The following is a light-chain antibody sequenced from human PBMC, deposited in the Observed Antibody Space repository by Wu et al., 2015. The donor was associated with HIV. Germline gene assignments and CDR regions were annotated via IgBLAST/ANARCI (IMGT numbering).Light chain of an antibody. V-gene: IGKV3-20*01. CDR1: QSVSSSY. CDR2: DAS. J-gene: IGKJ4*01. Sequence: EIVLTQSPGTLSLSRGERATLSCRASQSVSSSYLAWYQQKPGQAPRLLIYDASKRATGIPDRFSGSGSGTDFTLTITRLEPEDFAVYYCQQYGDSPLTFGGGTKVEIK. CDR3: QQYGDSPLT.